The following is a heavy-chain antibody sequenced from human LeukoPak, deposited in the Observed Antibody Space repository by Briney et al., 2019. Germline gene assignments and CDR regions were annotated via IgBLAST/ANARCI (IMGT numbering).Heavy chain of an antibody. Sequence: SETLSLTCTVSGASISSSFWTWIRQSPGKGLEWLAYIYNTGSTNLNPSLKSRLTISVDTSKNQFSLRLSSVTAADTAIYYCARRMTVSATNWFDPWGQGTLVTVSS. CDR1: GASISSSF. CDR3: ARRMTVSATNWFDP. J-gene: IGHJ5*02. D-gene: IGHD5/OR15-5a*01. V-gene: IGHV4-59*01. CDR2: IYNTGST.